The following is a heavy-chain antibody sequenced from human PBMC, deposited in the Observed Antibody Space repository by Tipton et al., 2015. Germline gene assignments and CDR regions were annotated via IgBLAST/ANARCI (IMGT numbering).Heavy chain of an antibody. D-gene: IGHD2/OR15-2a*01. CDR3: VCSADTHFHP. Sequence: TLSLTCDVSGVSVRTSPHYWAWIRQQPGQGLEWIGYIYHTGTSYYSPALRSRLLISLDTSRNHFSLDLTSVTAADTAVYFCVCSADTHFHPWGQGMLVVVSS. J-gene: IGHJ5*02. CDR2: IYHTGTS. V-gene: IGHV4-31*11. CDR1: GVSVRTSPHY.